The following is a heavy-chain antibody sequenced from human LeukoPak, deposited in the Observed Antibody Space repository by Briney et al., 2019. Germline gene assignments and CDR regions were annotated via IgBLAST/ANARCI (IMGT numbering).Heavy chain of an antibody. CDR3: ARVVGITMVRGVIIPEYYFDY. J-gene: IGHJ4*02. CDR1: GGSVSSGSYY. D-gene: IGHD3-10*01. CDR2: IYYSGST. V-gene: IGHV4-61*01. Sequence: KASETLSLTCTVSGGSVSSGSYYWSWIRQPPGKGLEWIGYIYYSGSTNYNPSLKSRVTISVDTSKNQFSLKLSSVTAADTAVYYCARVVGITMVRGVIIPEYYFDYWGQGTLVTVSS.